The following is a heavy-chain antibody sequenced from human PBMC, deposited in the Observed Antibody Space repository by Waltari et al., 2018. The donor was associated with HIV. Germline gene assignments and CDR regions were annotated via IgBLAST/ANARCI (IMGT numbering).Heavy chain of an antibody. D-gene: IGHD1-26*01. V-gene: IGHV3-23*01. CDR3: AKDRIVGATPWVDY. Sequence: EVQLLESGGGLVQPGGSLRLSCAASGFTFSSYAMSWVRQAPGKGLEWVSAISGIGGATYSADSVKGRFTISRDKSKNTLYLQMNSLRAEDTAVYYCAKDRIVGATPWVDYWGQGTLVTVSS. J-gene: IGHJ4*02. CDR1: GFTFSSYA. CDR2: ISGIGGAT.